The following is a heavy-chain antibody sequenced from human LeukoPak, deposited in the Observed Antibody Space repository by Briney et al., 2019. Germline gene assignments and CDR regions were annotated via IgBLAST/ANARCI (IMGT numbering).Heavy chain of an antibody. J-gene: IGHJ4*02. CDR3: AKAVVVPAAGSYFDY. CDR2: ISGSGGST. V-gene: IGHV3-23*01. D-gene: IGHD2-2*01. CDR1: GFTFSSYA. Sequence: GGSLRLSCAAPGFTFSSYAMSWVRQAPGKGLEWVSAISGSGGSTYYADSVKGRFTISRDNSKNTLYLQMNSLRAEDTAVYYCAKAVVVPAAGSYFDYWGQGTLVTVSS.